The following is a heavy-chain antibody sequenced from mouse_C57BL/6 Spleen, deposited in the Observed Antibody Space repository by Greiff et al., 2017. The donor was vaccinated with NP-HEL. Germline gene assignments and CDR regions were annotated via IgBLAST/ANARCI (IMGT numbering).Heavy chain of an antibody. V-gene: IGHV1-4*01. Sequence: VQLQQPGAELARPGASVKLSCKASGYTFTSYTMHWVKQRPGQGLEWIGYINPSSGYTKYNQKFKDKATLTADKSSSTAYMQLSSLTSEDSAVYYCARGIYYDDDEDAMDYWGQGTSVTVSS. J-gene: IGHJ4*01. CDR2: INPSSGYT. CDR1: GYTFTSYT. D-gene: IGHD2-4*01. CDR3: ARGIYYDDDEDAMDY.